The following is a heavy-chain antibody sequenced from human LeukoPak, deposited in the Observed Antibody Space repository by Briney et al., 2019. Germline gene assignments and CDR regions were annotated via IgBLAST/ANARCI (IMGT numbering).Heavy chain of an antibody. J-gene: IGHJ5*02. CDR3: AREGEDIVVVPAAMSGWFDP. CDR2: IYYSGST. Sequence: PSQTLSLTCTVSGGSISSGDYYWSWIRQPPGKGLERIGYIYYSGSTYYNPSLKSRVTISVDTSKNQFSLKLSSVTAADTAVYYCAREGEDIVVVPAAMSGWFDPWGQGTLVTVSS. V-gene: IGHV4-30-4*08. CDR1: GGSISSGDYY. D-gene: IGHD2-2*01.